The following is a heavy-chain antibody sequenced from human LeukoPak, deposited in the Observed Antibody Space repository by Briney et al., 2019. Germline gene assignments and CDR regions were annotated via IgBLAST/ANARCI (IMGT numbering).Heavy chain of an antibody. CDR2: IIPIFGTA. CDR3: ARWMETQNPYYYGMDV. J-gene: IGHJ6*02. V-gene: IGHV1-69*13. Sequence: SVKVSCKASGGTFSSYAISWVRQAPGQGLEWMGGIIPIFGTANYAQKFQGRVTITADESTSTAYMELSSLRSEDTAVYYCARWMETQNPYYYGMDVWGQGTTVTVSS. CDR1: GGTFSSYA. D-gene: IGHD2-2*03.